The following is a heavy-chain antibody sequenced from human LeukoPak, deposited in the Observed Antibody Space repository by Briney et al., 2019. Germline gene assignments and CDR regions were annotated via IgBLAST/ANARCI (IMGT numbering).Heavy chain of an antibody. CDR2: VYNSGST. CDR3: ARGSGGGSGSYYRDYYYGMDV. V-gene: IGHV4-59*12. Sequence: SETLSLTCTVSGASIGTYYWSWIRQPPGKGLEWIGYVYNSGSTNYNPSLKSRVTMSVDTSKNQFSLKLNSVAAADTAVYYCARGSGGGSGSYYRDYYYGMDVWGPGTTVTVS. D-gene: IGHD3-10*01. CDR1: GASIGTYY. J-gene: IGHJ6*02.